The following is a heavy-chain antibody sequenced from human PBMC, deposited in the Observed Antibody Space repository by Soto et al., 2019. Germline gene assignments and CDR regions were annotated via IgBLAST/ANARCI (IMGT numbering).Heavy chain of an antibody. V-gene: IGHV1-18*01. CDR3: ARGRYGYY. CDR2: ISAHNGNT. D-gene: IGHD1-1*01. Sequence: QVHLVQSGAEVKKPGASVKVSCKGSGYAFTTYGITWVRQAPGQGLEWMGWISAHNGNTNYAQKLQGRVTVTRDTSTSTAYMELRRLRSDDTAVYYWARGRYGYYWGQGALVTVSS. J-gene: IGHJ4*02. CDR1: GYAFTTYG.